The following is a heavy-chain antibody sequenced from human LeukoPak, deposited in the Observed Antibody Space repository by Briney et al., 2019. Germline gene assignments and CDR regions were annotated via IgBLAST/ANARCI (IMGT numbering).Heavy chain of an antibody. V-gene: IGHV1-18*01. CDR1: GYTFTTYG. CDR2: ISAHKGDT. D-gene: IGHD2-15*01. Sequence: ASVKVSCKTSGYTFTTYGISWLRQAPGQGLEWMGWISAHKGDTEYAQKFQGRVTMTRDTSTSTAYMELQSLASDDTAVYYCARADIIVVAGATPVGSGFEYWGQGALITVS. J-gene: IGHJ4*02. CDR3: ARADIIVVAGATPVGSGFEY.